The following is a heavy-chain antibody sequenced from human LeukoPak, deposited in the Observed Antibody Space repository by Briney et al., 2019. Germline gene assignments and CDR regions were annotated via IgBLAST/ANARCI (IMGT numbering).Heavy chain of an antibody. CDR2: IYYGGST. CDR3: ARGATGTTFDYFDY. V-gene: IGHV4-59*01. CDR1: GGSISSYY. J-gene: IGHJ4*02. Sequence: SETLSLTCTVSGGSISSYYWSWIRQPPGKGLEWIGYIYYGGSTNYNPSLKSRVTISVDTSKNQFSLKLSSVTAADTAVYYCARGATGTTFDYFDYWGQGTLVTVSS. D-gene: IGHD1-7*01.